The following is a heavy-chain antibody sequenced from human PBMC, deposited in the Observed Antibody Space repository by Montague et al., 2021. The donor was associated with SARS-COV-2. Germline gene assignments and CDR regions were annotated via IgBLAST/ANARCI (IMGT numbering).Heavy chain of an antibody. Sequence: SETLSLTCTVSGVSISRFYSGWFRPAPGKLLEWIGYISDSGSTNYNPSLTSRVTMSVDTSKNQFSLKVNSVTAADTAVYYCARHYSATLPAVYWGQGTLVTVSS. CDR3: ARHYSATLPAVY. V-gene: IGHV4-59*08. CDR1: GVSISRFY. D-gene: IGHD2-15*01. CDR2: ISDSGST. J-gene: IGHJ4*02.